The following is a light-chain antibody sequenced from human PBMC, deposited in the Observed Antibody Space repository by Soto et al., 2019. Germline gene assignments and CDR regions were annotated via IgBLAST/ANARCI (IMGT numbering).Light chain of an antibody. V-gene: IGKV3-11*01. CDR1: QSVSSY. CDR2: DTS. Sequence: EIVLTQSPATLSLSPGERATLSCRASQSVSSYLAWYQQKPGQAPRLLIYDTSNRATGIPARFSGSGSGTDFTLTISSLEPEDFAVSYCQQHSNLITFGQGTRLEIK. J-gene: IGKJ5*01. CDR3: QQHSNLIT.